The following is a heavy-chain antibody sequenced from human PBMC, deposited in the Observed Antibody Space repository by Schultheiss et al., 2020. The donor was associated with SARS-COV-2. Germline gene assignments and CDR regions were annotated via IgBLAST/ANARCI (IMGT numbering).Heavy chain of an antibody. V-gene: IGHV4-61*05. CDR3: ARGSITMVQGVIPFDY. CDR1: GGSIRNSGHN. Sequence: SQTLSLTCSVSGGSIRNSGHNWGWIRQPPGKGLEWIGYIYYSGNTKYNPSLKSRVTISVDTSKNQFSLKLSSVTAADTAVYYCARGSITMVQGVIPFDYWGQGTLVTVSS. D-gene: IGHD3-10*01. J-gene: IGHJ4*02. CDR2: IYYSGNT.